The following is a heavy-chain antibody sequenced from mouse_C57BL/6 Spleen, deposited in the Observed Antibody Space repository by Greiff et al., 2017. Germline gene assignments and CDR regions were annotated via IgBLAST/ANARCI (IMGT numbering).Heavy chain of an antibody. CDR1: GYSFTSGYY. CDR3: ARDSSGAMDY. Sequence: EVKLVESGPGLVKPSQSLSLTCSVTGYSFTSGYYWNWIRQFPGNKLEWMGYISYDGSNNYNPSLKNRISITRDTSKNQFFLKLNSVTTEDTATYYCARDSSGAMDYWGQGTSVTVSS. CDR2: ISYDGSN. J-gene: IGHJ4*01. V-gene: IGHV3-6*01.